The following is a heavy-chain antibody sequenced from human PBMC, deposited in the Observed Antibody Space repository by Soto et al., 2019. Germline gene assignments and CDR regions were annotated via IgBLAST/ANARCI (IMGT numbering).Heavy chain of an antibody. Sequence: GGSLRFSCAASGFTFSSYSMNWVRQAPGKGLEWVSSISSSSSYIYYADSVKGRFTISRDNAKNSLYLQMNSLRAEDTAVYYCASLGITEQSSPGPWGQGTLVTVSS. V-gene: IGHV3-21*01. CDR1: GFTFSSYS. CDR2: ISSSSSYI. J-gene: IGHJ5*02. CDR3: ASLGITEQSSPGP. D-gene: IGHD1-20*01.